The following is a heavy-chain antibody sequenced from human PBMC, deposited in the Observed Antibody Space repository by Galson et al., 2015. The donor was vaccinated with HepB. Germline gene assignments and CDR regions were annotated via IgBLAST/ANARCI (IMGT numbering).Heavy chain of an antibody. CDR2: ISSSSSTI. CDR1: GFTFSSYS. J-gene: IGHJ6*02. CDR3: ARDYPGTWPHYYYGMDV. Sequence: SLRLSCAASGFTFSSYSMNWVRQAPGKGLEWVSYISSSSSTIYYADSVKGRFTISRDNAKNSLYLQMNSLRAEDTAVYYCARDYPGTWPHYYYGMDVWCQVTTVTVSS. V-gene: IGHV3-48*01. D-gene: IGHD1-14*01.